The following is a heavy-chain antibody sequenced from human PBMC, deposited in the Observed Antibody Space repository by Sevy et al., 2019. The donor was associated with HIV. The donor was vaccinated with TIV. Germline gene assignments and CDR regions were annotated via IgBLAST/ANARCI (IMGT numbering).Heavy chain of an antibody. V-gene: IGHV6-1*01. D-gene: IGHD5-12*01. CDR1: GDSVSSSSST. CDR3: ARGYAGIDV. Sequence: SQSLSLTCAISGDSVSSSSSTWTWIRQSPSRGLEWLGRTYYRSKWYNDYAVSMKGRITINPDTSKNQFSLQLNSVTPEDTAVYYCARGYAGIDVWGQGTTVTVSS. CDR2: TYYRSKWYN. J-gene: IGHJ6*02.